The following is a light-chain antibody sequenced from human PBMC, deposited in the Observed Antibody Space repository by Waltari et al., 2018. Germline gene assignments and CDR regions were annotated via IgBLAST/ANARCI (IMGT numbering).Light chain of an antibody. CDR1: QSVSSN. V-gene: IGKV3-15*01. CDR2: GAY. J-gene: IGKJ1*01. CDR3: HQYNNWPCT. Sequence: DTVMTQSTATLSVSPGEGATLFFRASQSVSSNLAWYQQIPGQAPRVLIYGAYARATGIPARFSGSGSGTEFTLTISSLQSEDFVVYYCHQYNNWPCTFGQGTKVEIK.